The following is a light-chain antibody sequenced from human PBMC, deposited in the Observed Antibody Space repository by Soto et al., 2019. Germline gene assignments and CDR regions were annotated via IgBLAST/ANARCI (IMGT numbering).Light chain of an antibody. CDR3: AAWDDNLSGPL. CDR1: NSNVGSNT. V-gene: IGLV1-47*01. J-gene: IGLJ3*02. CDR2: RND. Sequence: QLVLTQPPSASGTPGQRVTISCSGSNSNVGSNTVNWYQQFPGTAPKLLIYRNDQRASGVPDRFSGSKSDTSGSLAISGLRSDDEGIYYCAAWDDNLSGPLFGGGTKLTVL.